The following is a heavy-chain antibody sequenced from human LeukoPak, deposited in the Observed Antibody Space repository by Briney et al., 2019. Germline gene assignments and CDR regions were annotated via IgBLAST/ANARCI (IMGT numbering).Heavy chain of an antibody. Sequence: ASVKVSCKASGYSFTNYAMHWVRQAPGQRLEWMGWINAGDGSTKLSQKFQGRVTITRDTSASTAYMELSNLKSEDTAVYYCTKNDIGNYYDSSGPDYWGQGTLVTVSS. CDR2: INAGDGST. V-gene: IGHV1-3*01. D-gene: IGHD3-22*01. CDR1: GYSFTNYA. CDR3: TKNDIGNYYDSSGPDY. J-gene: IGHJ4*02.